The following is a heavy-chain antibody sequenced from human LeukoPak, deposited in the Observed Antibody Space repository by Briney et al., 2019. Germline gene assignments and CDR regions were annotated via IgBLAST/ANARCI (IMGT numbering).Heavy chain of an antibody. V-gene: IGHV1-8*01. J-gene: IGHJ5*02. CDR1: GYTFTSYD. CDR2: MNPNSGNT. Sequence: ASVKVSCKASGYTFTSYDINWVRQATGQGLEWMGWMNPNSGNTGYAQKFQGRVTMTRNTSISTAYMELSSLRSEDTAVYYRARGPGEDDYGDYGGGNWFDPWGQGTLVTVSS. CDR3: ARGPGEDDYGDYGGGNWFDP. D-gene: IGHD4-17*01.